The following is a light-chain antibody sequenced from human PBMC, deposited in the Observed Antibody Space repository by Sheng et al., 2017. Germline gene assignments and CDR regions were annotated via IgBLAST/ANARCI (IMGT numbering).Light chain of an antibody. J-gene: IGKJ4*01. V-gene: IGKV1-NL1*01. Sequence: DIQMTQSPSSLSASVGDRATIACRASQHLNNFLAWYQQKPGKAPKLLVYDASSLQSGVPSRFRGGGSGTDYTLTITSLQPEDFATYYCQHYYNTPFTFGGGTKVEIK. CDR3: QHYYNTPFT. CDR1: QHLNNF. CDR2: DAS.